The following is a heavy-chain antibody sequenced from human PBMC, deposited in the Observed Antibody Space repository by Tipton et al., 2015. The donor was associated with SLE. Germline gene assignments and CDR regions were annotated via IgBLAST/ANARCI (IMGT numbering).Heavy chain of an antibody. V-gene: IGHV3-74*01. D-gene: IGHD3-3*01. CDR1: GFRFNTYW. J-gene: IGHJ3*02. CDR2: INFDGSVR. Sequence: SLRLSCAASGFRFNTYWMHWVRQVPGKGLEWVSRINFDGSVRTCADSVEGRFTISRDNAKNTMYVQMNSLRPEDTAVYYCARPFPPEWSTFAFDIWGQGTMVTVSS. CDR3: ARPFPPEWSTFAFDI.